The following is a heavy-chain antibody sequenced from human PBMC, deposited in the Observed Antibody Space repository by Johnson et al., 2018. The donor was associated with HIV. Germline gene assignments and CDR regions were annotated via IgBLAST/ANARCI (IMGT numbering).Heavy chain of an antibody. Sequence: QVQLVESGGGVVQPGRSLRLSCAASGFTFSSYAMHWVRQAPGKGLEWVAGISYDGSNKYYTDSVRGRFTISRDNSKNTLFLQMNSLRAEDTAVYYCARAGRFGELLYWYAFDIWGQGTMVTVSS. J-gene: IGHJ3*02. CDR2: ISYDGSNK. CDR3: ARAGRFGELLYWYAFDI. CDR1: GFTFSSYA. V-gene: IGHV3-30*04. D-gene: IGHD3-10*01.